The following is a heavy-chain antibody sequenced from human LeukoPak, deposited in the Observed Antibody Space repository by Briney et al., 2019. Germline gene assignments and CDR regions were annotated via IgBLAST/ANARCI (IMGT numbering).Heavy chain of an antibody. CDR2: IRNDGSIR. CDR1: GFIFSNYG. Sequence: GGSLRLSCAASGFIFSNYGMHWVRQAPGKGLEWVAFIRNDGSIRYYADSVKGRFTISRDNSKNTLYLQMNSLRAEDTAVYYCARGRFESNGDFDYWGQGTLVTVSS. V-gene: IGHV3-30*02. D-gene: IGHD4-11*01. CDR3: ARGRFESNGDFDY. J-gene: IGHJ4*02.